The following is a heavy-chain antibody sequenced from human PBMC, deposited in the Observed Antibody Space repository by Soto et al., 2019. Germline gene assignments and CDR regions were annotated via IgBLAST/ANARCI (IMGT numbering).Heavy chain of an antibody. CDR2: ISTYNGDT. J-gene: IGHJ6*02. V-gene: IGHV1-18*01. Sequence: GASVKVSCTASGYTFTRSGISWVRQAPGQGLEWMGWISTYNGDTNYAQTFQGRVTMTTDTSTSTVHMEVRSLRSDDTAVYYCAREGVAPYYYYGMDVWGQGTTVTVSS. D-gene: IGHD5-12*01. CDR3: AREGVAPYYYYGMDV. CDR1: GYTFTRSG.